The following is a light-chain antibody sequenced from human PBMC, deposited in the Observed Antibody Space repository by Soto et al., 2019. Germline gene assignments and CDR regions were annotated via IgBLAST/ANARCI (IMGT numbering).Light chain of an antibody. Sequence: EIVLTQSPGTLSLSPGERATLSCRASQDVSSNLAWYQQKPGQAPSLLIYGASTRATGTQARFSGSGSGTEFTLTIRSLQSEDYAVYFCQQYIRWPLTFGGGTKVDIK. J-gene: IGKJ4*01. V-gene: IGKV3-15*01. CDR2: GAS. CDR3: QQYIRWPLT. CDR1: QDVSSN.